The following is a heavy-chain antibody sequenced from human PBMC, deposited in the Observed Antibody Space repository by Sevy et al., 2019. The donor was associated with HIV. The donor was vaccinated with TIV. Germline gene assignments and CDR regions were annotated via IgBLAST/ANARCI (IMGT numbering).Heavy chain of an antibody. D-gene: IGHD5-12*01. V-gene: IGHV4-61*01. CDR3: ARMAVEWLRGYGMDV. Sequence: SETLSLTCTVSGGSVSSGSYFWSWIRQPPGKGLEWIGYIYYSGSTNYNPSLKSRVTISVDTSKNQFSLKLSSVTAADTAVYYCARMAVEWLRGYGMDVWGQWTTVTVSS. J-gene: IGHJ6*02. CDR1: GGSVSSGSYF. CDR2: IYYSGST.